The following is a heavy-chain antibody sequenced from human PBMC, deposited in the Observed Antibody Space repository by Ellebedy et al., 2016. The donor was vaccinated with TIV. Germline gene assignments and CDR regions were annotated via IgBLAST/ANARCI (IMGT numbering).Heavy chain of an antibody. V-gene: IGHV3-7*01. CDR2: IKQDGSEK. CDR1: GFTFSSYW. J-gene: IGHJ4*02. D-gene: IGHD2-15*01. CDR3: ARGGTPDFDY. Sequence: GESLKISXAASGFTFSSYWMSWVRQAPGKGLEWVANIKQDGSEKYYVDPVKGRFTISRDNAKNSLYLQMNSLRAEDTAVYYCARGGTPDFDYWGQGTLVTVSS.